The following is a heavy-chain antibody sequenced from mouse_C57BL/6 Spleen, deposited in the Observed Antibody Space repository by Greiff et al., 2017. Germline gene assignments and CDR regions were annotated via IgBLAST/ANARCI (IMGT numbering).Heavy chain of an antibody. Sequence: QVQLKESGAELVKPGASVKISCKASGYAFSSYWMNWVKQRPGKGLEWIGQIYPGDGDTNYNGKFKGKATLTADKSSSTAYMQLSSLTSEDSAVYFCASSTGTYWYFDVWGTGTTVTVSS. J-gene: IGHJ1*03. CDR2: IYPGDGDT. V-gene: IGHV1-80*01. CDR1: GYAFSSYW. CDR3: ASSTGTYWYFDV. D-gene: IGHD4-1*02.